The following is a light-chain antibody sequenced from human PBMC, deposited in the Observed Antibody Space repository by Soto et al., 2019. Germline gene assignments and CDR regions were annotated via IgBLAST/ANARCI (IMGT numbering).Light chain of an antibody. CDR1: QSISSW. Sequence: DIQMTQSPSTLSASVGDRVTIACRASQSISSWLAWYQQRPGKAPQLLLYKASTLESGVPSRFSGSGSGTEFTLTISSLQPDDFATYYCQQYKSFVLTFGGGTKVEIK. J-gene: IGKJ4*01. CDR2: KAS. V-gene: IGKV1-5*03. CDR3: QQYKSFVLT.